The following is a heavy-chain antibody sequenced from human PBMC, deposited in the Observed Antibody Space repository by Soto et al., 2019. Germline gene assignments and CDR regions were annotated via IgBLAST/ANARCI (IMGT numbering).Heavy chain of an antibody. CDR2: ITSSGSEV. CDR1: GFTFSGSA. D-gene: IGHD6-19*01. V-gene: IGHV3-23*01. CDR3: AKEGYDSGWYWDS. J-gene: IGHJ4*02. Sequence: LRLSCAASGFTFSGSAMTWVRQAPGKWLEYVSSITSSGSEVFHAASVKGRFTMSRDNSKNMLYLQMNSLRAEDTAVYYCAKEGYDSGWYWDSWAQGALVTVSS.